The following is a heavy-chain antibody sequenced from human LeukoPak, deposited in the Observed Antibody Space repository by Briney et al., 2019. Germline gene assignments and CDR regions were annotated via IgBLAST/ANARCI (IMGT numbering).Heavy chain of an antibody. CDR1: GFSFSDSW. Sequence: GGSLRLSCAASGFSFSDSWMTWVRQTPGKGLQWVASIHQDAGEKQYLDSVRGRFTISRDNAKNSLYLQMNSLRVEDTAVYYCARVRSELGWFDPWGRGTLVTVSS. D-gene: IGHD2-15*01. CDR2: IHQDAGEK. J-gene: IGHJ5*02. CDR3: ARVRSELGWFDP. V-gene: IGHV3-7*05.